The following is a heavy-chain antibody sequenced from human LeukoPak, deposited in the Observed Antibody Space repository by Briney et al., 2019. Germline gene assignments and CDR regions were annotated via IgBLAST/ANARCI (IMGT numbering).Heavy chain of an antibody. J-gene: IGHJ6*04. V-gene: IGHV3-30*04. CDR2: ISYDGSNK. Sequence: PGGSLRLSCAASGFTFSSYAMHWVRQAPGKGLEWVAVISYDGSNKYYADSVKGRFTISRDNSKNTLYLQMNSLRAEDTAVYYCAKDKADVWGKGTTVTISS. CDR3: AKDKADV. CDR1: GFTFSSYA.